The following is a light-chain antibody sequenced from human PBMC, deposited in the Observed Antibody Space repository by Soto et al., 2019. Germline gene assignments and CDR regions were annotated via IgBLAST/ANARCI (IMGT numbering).Light chain of an antibody. Sequence: EIVLTQSPGTLSLSPGERATLSCRASQSVSSTYLAWYQQKPGQAPRLLIYGASSRATGIPDRFSGSGSGTDFTLTISRLEPEDSAVYYCQQYSNSRTFGQGTKVEIK. CDR1: QSVSSTY. CDR3: QQYSNSRT. V-gene: IGKV3-20*01. J-gene: IGKJ1*01. CDR2: GAS.